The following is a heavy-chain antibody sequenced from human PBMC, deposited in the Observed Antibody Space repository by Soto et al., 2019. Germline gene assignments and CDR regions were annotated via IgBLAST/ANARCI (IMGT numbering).Heavy chain of an antibody. CDR3: ARYKSNYYYGMDV. D-gene: IGHD1-20*01. Sequence: SETLSLTCTVSGGSISSYYWSWIRQPPGKGLEWIGYIYYSGFTNYNPSLKSRVTISVDTSKNQFSLKLSSVTAADTAVYYCARYKSNYYYGMDVWGQGTTVTVSS. V-gene: IGHV4-59*01. J-gene: IGHJ6*02. CDR2: IYYSGFT. CDR1: GGSISSYY.